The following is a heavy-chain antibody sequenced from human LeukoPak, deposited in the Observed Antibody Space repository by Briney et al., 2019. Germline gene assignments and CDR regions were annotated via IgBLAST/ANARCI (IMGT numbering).Heavy chain of an antibody. D-gene: IGHD3-16*02. V-gene: IGHV4-34*01. CDR1: GGSFSGYY. CDR2: INHSGST. J-gene: IGHJ4*02. CDR3: ARGRGYDYVWGSYRLHYFDY. Sequence: SETLSLTCAIYGGSFSGYYWSWIRQPPGKGLEWIGEINHSGSTNYNPSLKSRVTISVDTSKNQFSLKLSSVTAADTAVYYCARGRGYDYVWGSYRLHYFDYWGQGTLVTVSS.